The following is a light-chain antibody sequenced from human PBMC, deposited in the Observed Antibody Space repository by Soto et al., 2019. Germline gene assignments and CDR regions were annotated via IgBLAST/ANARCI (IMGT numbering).Light chain of an antibody. CDR1: QDIRSG. Sequence: AIQLTQSPSSLSASVGDRVTISCRASQDIRSGLAWYQQKPGNPPKLLIYDASRLGGEAPSRFRGTGSGTYFTVNISSLQPEDFATYYCQQCTFKPFTFGPGTNVDIK. V-gene: IGKV1-13*02. J-gene: IGKJ3*01. CDR3: QQCTFKPFT. CDR2: DAS.